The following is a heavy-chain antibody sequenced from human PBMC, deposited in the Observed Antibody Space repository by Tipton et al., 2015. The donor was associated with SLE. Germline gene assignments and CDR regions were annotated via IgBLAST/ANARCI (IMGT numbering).Heavy chain of an antibody. Sequence: SLRLSCKASGFRFGEYAMSWVRQAPGKGLEWVGFIRSKAYGGTIEYAASVKGRVTISRDDSKSIAYLQMNSLKTEDTAVYYCTSGWSFDYWGQGTLVTVSS. CDR1: GFRFGEYA. D-gene: IGHD3-3*01. V-gene: IGHV3-49*04. J-gene: IGHJ4*02. CDR3: TSGWSFDY. CDR2: IRSKAYGGTI.